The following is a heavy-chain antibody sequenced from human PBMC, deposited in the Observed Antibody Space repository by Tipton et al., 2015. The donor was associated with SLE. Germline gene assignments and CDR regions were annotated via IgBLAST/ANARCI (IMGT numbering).Heavy chain of an antibody. J-gene: IGHJ5*02. CDR2: IYYSGST. V-gene: IGHV4-59*08. D-gene: IGHD3-16*02. CDR3: ARQGAFTFGGVIVGWFDP. CDR1: GGSISSYY. Sequence: LRLSCTVSGGSISSYYWSWIRQPPGKGLEWIGYIYYSGSTNYNPSLKSRVTISVDTSKNQFSLKLSSVTAADTAVYYCARQGAFTFGGVIVGWFDPWGQGTLVTVSS.